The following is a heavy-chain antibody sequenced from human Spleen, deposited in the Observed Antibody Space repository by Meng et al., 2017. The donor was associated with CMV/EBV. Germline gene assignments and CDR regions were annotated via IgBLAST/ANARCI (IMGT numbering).Heavy chain of an antibody. CDR2: GYYSGST. J-gene: IGHJ1*01. CDR3: ARGHCSNNSCYEYFQH. V-gene: IGHV4-39*07. Sequence: SETLSLTCTVSGDSIISSRYYWGWIRQTPGKGLEWVGSGYYSGSTYYNPSLKSRGTVSVDTSKNQFSLKLNSVTAADTAVYYCARGHCSNNSCYEYFQHWGQGTLVTVSS. CDR1: GDSIISSRYY. D-gene: IGHD2-2*01.